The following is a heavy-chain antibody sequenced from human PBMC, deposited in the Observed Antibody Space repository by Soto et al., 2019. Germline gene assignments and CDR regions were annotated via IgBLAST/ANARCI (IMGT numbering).Heavy chain of an antibody. Sequence: QITLKESGPTLVKPTQTLTLTCTFSGFSLSTSGVGVGWIRQSPGKALEWLAVIYWDDDKRYSPSLKSRLSITKDTSKNQVVLTMTNMDPVDTATYYCAHKGPEDGPLDYWGQGTLVTVSS. J-gene: IGHJ4*02. CDR1: GFSLSTSGVG. V-gene: IGHV2-5*02. CDR3: AHKGPEDGPLDY. CDR2: IYWDDDK.